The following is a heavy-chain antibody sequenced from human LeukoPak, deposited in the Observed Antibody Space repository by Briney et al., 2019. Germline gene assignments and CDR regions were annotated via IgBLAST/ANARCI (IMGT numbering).Heavy chain of an antibody. J-gene: IGHJ3*02. V-gene: IGHV3-30*04. CDR2: ISYDGSNK. D-gene: IGHD3-3*01. Sequence: PGGSLRLSCAASGFTFSSYAMHWVRQAPGKGLEWVAVISYDGSNKYYADSVKGRFTISRDNSKNTLHLQMNSLRAEDTAVYYCAKDFPLRFLEWSSSVGAFDIWGQGTMVTVSS. CDR3: AKDFPLRFLEWSSSVGAFDI. CDR1: GFTFSSYA.